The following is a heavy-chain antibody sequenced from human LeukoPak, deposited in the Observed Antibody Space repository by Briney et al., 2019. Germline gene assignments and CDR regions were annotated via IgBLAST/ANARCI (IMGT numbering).Heavy chain of an antibody. J-gene: IGHJ4*02. D-gene: IGHD6-13*01. CDR3: ASLGYSTRGHLFDY. CDR2: IYYSGST. V-gene: IGHV4-59*01. CDR1: GGSISSYY. Sequence: SETLSLTCTVSGGSISSYYWSWIRQPPGKGLEWIGYIYYSGSTNYNPSLKSRVTISVDTSKNQFSLKLSSVTAADTAVYYCASLGYSTRGHLFDYWGQGTLVTVSS.